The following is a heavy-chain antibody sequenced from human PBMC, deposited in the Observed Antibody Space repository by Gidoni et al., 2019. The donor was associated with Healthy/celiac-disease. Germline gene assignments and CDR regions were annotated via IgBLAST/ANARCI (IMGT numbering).Heavy chain of an antibody. CDR2: IYHSGST. J-gene: IGHJ4*02. D-gene: IGHD7-27*01. V-gene: IGHV4-38-2*01. CDR1: GYSISSGYY. Sequence: QVQLQEAGHGLGKPSEPLSLTCAVSGYSISSGYYWGWIRQPPGKGLEWIGSIYHSGSTYYHPSLKSRVTISVDTSKNQFSRQLSSVTAADPAVYYCARWGRPGGDYWGQGTLVTVSS. CDR3: ARWGRPGGDY.